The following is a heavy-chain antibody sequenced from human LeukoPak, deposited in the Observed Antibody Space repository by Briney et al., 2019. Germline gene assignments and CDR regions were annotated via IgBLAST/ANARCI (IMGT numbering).Heavy chain of an antibody. J-gene: IGHJ6*03. D-gene: IGHD1-26*01. Sequence: PGGSLRLSCAASGFTFDDFAMHWVRQAPGKGLEWVSGINWNSGSIGYADSVKGRFTISRDNAKNSLYLQMDSLGPEDTAVYYCARDPYSGNYGTYYYYYMDVWGKGTTVTISS. V-gene: IGHV3-9*01. CDR3: ARDPYSGNYGTYYYYYMDV. CDR2: INWNSGSI. CDR1: GFTFDDFA.